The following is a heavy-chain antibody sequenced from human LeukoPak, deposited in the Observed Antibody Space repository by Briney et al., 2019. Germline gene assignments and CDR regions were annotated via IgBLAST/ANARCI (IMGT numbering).Heavy chain of an antibody. J-gene: IGHJ4*02. Sequence: GGSLRLSCAASGFSFTAYSMNWVRQAPGRGLEWISYIGTGGDIYYADSVTGRFTVSRDTAKNSLYLQMNGLRVEDTAVYYCARRFDSWGQGTLVTVSS. CDR1: GFSFTAYS. V-gene: IGHV3-48*01. CDR2: IGTGGDI. CDR3: ARRFDS.